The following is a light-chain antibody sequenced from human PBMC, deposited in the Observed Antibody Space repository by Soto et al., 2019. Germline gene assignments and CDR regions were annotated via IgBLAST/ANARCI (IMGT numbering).Light chain of an antibody. V-gene: IGKV3-20*01. J-gene: IGKJ1*01. CDR3: QQGGGSLWT. CDR1: QAVRSSF. CDR2: GAS. Sequence: EIVLTQSPGTLSMSPGERATLSCRASQAVRSSFLAWYQHKPGQAPRLVIYGASTRATGIPDRFSGSGSGTDFTLTISRLEPKDFAVYYCQQGGGSLWTFGQGTKVEIK.